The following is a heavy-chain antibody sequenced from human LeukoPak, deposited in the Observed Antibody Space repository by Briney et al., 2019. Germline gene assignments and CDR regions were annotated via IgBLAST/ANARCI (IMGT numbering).Heavy chain of an antibody. J-gene: IGHJ4*02. V-gene: IGHV3-74*01. CDR1: GFMFSNCW. CDR2: INTDGSST. Sequence: PGGSLRLSCAASGFMFSNCWMHWVRQAPGKGLVWVSRINTDGSSTNYADSVTGRFTISRDNAENTLYLQMNSLRAEDTAIYYCVKDMAGNYDYWGQGTLVTVSS. CDR3: VKDMAGNYDY. D-gene: IGHD4-11*01.